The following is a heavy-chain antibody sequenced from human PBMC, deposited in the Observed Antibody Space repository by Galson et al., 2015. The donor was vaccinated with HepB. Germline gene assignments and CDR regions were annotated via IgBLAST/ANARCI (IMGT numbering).Heavy chain of an antibody. CDR3: ALTHYNFWSTYGGIDY. CDR1: GFTFDDYS. V-gene: IGHV3-48*02. Sequence: SLRLSCAASGFTFDDYSANWVRQAPGKGLEWVSYISSSSSTIYYADSVKGRFTISRDNAQNSVNLQMSSLRDEDTAIYFCALTHYNFWSTYGGIDYWGPGNLVTVSS. CDR2: ISSSSSTI. D-gene: IGHD3-3*01. J-gene: IGHJ4*02.